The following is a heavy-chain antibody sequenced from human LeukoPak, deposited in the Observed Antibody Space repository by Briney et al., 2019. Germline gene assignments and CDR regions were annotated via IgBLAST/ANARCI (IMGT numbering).Heavy chain of an antibody. V-gene: IGHV3-23*01. Sequence: PGGSLRLSCAASGFTFSSYAMSWVRQAPGKGLEWVSAISGSGGSTYYADSVKGRFTISRDNSKNTLYLQMNSLRAEDTAVYYCARHFDYYDSNGYFDYWGQGTLVTVSS. CDR3: ARHFDYYDSNGYFDY. D-gene: IGHD3-22*01. J-gene: IGHJ4*02. CDR2: ISGSGGST. CDR1: GFTFSSYA.